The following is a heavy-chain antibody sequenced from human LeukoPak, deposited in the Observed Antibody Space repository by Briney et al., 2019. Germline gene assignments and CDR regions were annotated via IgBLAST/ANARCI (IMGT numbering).Heavy chain of an antibody. CDR2: IAFDGSNQ. CDR3: AKDLSRGWSLDY. CDR1: GFTFITHG. V-gene: IGHV3-30*18. D-gene: IGHD2-15*01. Sequence: GRSLRLSCAASGFTFITHGMHWVRQAPGKGLEWVAIIAFDGSNQYYADSVKGRFTISRDNSKNTLYLQMNSLRAEDTAVYYCAKDLSRGWSLDYWGQGTLVTVSS. J-gene: IGHJ4*02.